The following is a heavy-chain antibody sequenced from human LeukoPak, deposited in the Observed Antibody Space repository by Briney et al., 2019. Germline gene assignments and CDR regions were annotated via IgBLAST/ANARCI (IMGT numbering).Heavy chain of an antibody. CDR2: IDPSGGGT. CDR3: ASLGSGSSPIIDFDY. CDR1: GYTFTNYY. Sequence: EASVKVSCKASGYTFTNYYMHWVRPAPGQGLEWMGIIDPSGGGTNYAQKFQGRVTLTRDTSTSTVYMELGNLRSEDTAVYYCASLGSGSSPIIDFDYWGQGTLVTVSS. D-gene: IGHD3-10*01. J-gene: IGHJ4*02. V-gene: IGHV1-46*01.